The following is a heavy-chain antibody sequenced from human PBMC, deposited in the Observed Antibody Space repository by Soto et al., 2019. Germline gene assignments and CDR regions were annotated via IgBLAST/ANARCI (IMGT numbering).Heavy chain of an antibody. CDR1: GYSISSSNW. CDR3: ARKNCVLDAFDI. CDR2: IYYSGST. D-gene: IGHD1-1*01. Sequence: QVQLQESGPGLVKPSDTLSHTCAVSGYSISSSNWWGWIRQPPGKGLEWIGYIYYSGSTYYNPSLKSPVSIPVXXSKHQFSLKLSSVTAVDTAVYYCARKNCVLDAFDIWGQGTMVTVSS. J-gene: IGHJ3*02. V-gene: IGHV4-28*01.